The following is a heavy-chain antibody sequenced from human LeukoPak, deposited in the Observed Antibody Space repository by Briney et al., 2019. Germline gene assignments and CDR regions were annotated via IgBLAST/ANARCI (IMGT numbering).Heavy chain of an antibody. V-gene: IGHV1-46*01. CDR1: GYTFTGYY. J-gene: IGHJ4*02. Sequence: ASVKVSCKASGYTFTGYYMHWVRQAPGQGLEWMGIINPSGGSTSYAQKFQGRVTMTRDTSTSTVYMELSSLRSEDTAVYYCARDLAPGYYSDYWGQGTLVTVSS. D-gene: IGHD3-9*01. CDR3: ARDLAPGYYSDY. CDR2: INPSGGST.